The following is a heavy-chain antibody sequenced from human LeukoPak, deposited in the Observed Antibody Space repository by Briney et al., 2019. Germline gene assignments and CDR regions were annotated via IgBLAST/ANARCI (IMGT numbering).Heavy chain of an antibody. CDR1: GGSISSYY. Sequence: PSETLSLTCTVSGGSISSYYWSWIRQPPGKGLERIGYIYYSGSTNYNPSLKSRVTISVDTSKNQFSLKLSSVTAADTAVYYCARGRYGSGSYVQSHNYFDYWGQGTLVTVSS. D-gene: IGHD3-10*01. J-gene: IGHJ4*02. CDR2: IYYSGST. V-gene: IGHV4-59*01. CDR3: ARGRYGSGSYVQSHNYFDY.